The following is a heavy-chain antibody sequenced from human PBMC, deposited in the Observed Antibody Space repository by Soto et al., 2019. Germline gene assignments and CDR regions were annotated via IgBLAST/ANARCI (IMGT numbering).Heavy chain of an antibody. CDR1: GASISRTGFH. J-gene: IGHJ4*02. Sequence: QLHLQESGPGLVKPSATLSLTCAVSGASISRTGFHWGWISQPPGQGLEWIGSIYEGETTFYNSSLKSRVTISADTSKNHFSLKLSSVTAADTAVYYCARRGSGHTFDYWGQGTLVTVSS. V-gene: IGHV4-39*01. CDR3: ARRGSGHTFDY. D-gene: IGHD3-10*01. CDR2: IYEGETT.